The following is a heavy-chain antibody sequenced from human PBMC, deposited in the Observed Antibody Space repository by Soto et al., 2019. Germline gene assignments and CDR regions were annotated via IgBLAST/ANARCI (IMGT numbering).Heavy chain of an antibody. CDR1: GFTFSSYW. CDR3: ARDPSEAGVTFDI. V-gene: IGHV3-7*01. D-gene: IGHD3-10*01. CDR2: IKQDGSEK. Sequence: GGSLRLSCAASGFTFSSYWMSWVRQAPGKGLEWVANIKQDGSEKYYVDSVKGRLTISRDNAKNSLYLQMNSLRAEDTAVYYCARDPSEAGVTFDIWGQGTMVTVSS. J-gene: IGHJ3*02.